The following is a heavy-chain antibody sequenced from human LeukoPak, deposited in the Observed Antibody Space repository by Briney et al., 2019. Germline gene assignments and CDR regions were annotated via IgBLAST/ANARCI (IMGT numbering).Heavy chain of an antibody. CDR1: GYTFTGYY. J-gene: IGHJ4*02. CDR3: AREGVYYYDSSGYSPSFDY. D-gene: IGHD3-22*01. CDR2: INPNSGGT. V-gene: IGHV1-2*06. Sequence: ASAKVSCKASGYTFTGYYMHWVRQAPGQGLEWMGRINPNSGGTNYAQKFQGRFTMTRDTSISTAYMELSRLRSDDTAVYYCAREGVYYYDSSGYSPSFDYWGQGTLVTVSS.